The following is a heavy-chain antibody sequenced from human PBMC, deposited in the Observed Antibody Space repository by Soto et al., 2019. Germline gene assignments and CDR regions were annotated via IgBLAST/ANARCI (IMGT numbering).Heavy chain of an antibody. D-gene: IGHD3-3*01. CDR3: ARVGVNYDFWSGLGYYYYGMDV. J-gene: IGHJ6*02. CDR1: GGSFCGYY. V-gene: IGHV4-34*01. CDR2: INHSGST. Sequence: SETLSLTCAVYGGSFCGYYWSWIRQPPGKGLEWIGEINHSGSTNYNPSLKSRVTISVDTSKNQFSLKLSSVTAADTAVYYCARVGVNYDFWSGLGYYYYGMDVWGQGTTVTVSS.